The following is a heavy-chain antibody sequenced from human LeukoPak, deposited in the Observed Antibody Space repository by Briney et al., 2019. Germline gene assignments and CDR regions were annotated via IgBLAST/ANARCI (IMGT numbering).Heavy chain of an antibody. Sequence: SVKVSCKASGYTFTGYYMHWVRQVPGQGLEWMGWINPNSGGTKYAQKFQGRVTMTRDTSISTAYMELNRLRSDDTAVYYCARVMNREGTNYWGQGTLVTVSS. CDR3: ARVMNREGTNY. V-gene: IGHV1-2*02. J-gene: IGHJ4*02. CDR1: GYTFTGYY. CDR2: INPNSGGT. D-gene: IGHD1/OR15-1a*01.